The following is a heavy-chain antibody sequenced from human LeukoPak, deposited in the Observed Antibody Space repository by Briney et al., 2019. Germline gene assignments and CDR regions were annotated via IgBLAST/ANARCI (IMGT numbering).Heavy chain of an antibody. CDR3: AKDLGSSGYLIFDY. Sequence: PGGSLRLSCAASGFTFTTYSMNWVRQAPGKGLEWVSYISSESTSIYYADSVRGRFTISRDNAKNTLYLQMNSLRAEDTAVYFCAKDLGSSGYLIFDYWGQGTLVTVSS. CDR1: GFTFTTYS. D-gene: IGHD3-22*01. CDR2: ISSESTSI. V-gene: IGHV3-48*01. J-gene: IGHJ4*02.